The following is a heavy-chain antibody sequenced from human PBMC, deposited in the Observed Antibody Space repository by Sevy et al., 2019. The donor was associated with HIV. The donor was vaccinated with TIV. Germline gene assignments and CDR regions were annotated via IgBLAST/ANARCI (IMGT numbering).Heavy chain of an antibody. Sequence: GGSLKISCAASGFIFSSYSMNWVRQAPGKGLEWISYISTGSTTIYYADSVKGRVTVSRDNARSSLFLQMNSLRDEDTAVYYCGIDPRDGGDYWGQGTLVTVSS. CDR2: ISTGSTTI. CDR3: GIDPRDGGDY. J-gene: IGHJ4*02. D-gene: IGHD3-16*01. V-gene: IGHV3-48*02. CDR1: GFIFSSYS.